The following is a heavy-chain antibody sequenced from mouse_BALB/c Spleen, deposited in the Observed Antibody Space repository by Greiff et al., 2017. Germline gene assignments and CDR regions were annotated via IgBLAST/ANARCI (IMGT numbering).Heavy chain of an antibody. CDR2: IYPGDGDT. Sequence: VQLQQSGPELVKPGASVKISCKASGYAFSSSWMNWVKQRPGQGLEWIGRIYPGDGDTNYNGKFKGKATLTADKSSSTAYMQLSSLTSVDSAVYFCARNGGYDVGDYWGQGTSVTVSS. V-gene: IGHV1-82*01. D-gene: IGHD2-2*01. J-gene: IGHJ4*01. CDR3: ARNGGYDVGDY. CDR1: GYAFSSSW.